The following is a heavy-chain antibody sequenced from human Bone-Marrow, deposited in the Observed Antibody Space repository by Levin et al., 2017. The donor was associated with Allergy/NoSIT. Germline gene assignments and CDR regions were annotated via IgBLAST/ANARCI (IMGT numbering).Heavy chain of an antibody. CDR1: GFTFASHA. J-gene: IGHJ4*02. V-gene: IGHV3-23*01. CDR2: IRPSSERT. Sequence: GGSLRLSCAASGFTFASHAMTWVRHAPGKGLEWVSTIRPSSERTYFADSVKGRFTVSRDDFMNMMYLQMNSLRAADAAVYYCAREQGARGWYTVDFWGQGALVTVSS. CDR3: AREQGARGWYTVDF. D-gene: IGHD6-19*01.